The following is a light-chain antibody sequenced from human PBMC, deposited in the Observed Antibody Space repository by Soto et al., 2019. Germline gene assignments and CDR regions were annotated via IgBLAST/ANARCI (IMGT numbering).Light chain of an antibody. J-gene: IGLJ7*01. V-gene: IGLV1-47*01. CDR2: RND. CDR1: RFNIGSNF. Sequence: QSVLTQPPSVSGTPGQRVIISCSGSRFNIGSNFVYWYQQFPGTAPKLLIYRNDQRPSGVPLRFSGSKSGNSASLAISGLRSEDEADHYCATWDDSLSGAVFGGGTQLTVL. CDR3: ATWDDSLSGAV.